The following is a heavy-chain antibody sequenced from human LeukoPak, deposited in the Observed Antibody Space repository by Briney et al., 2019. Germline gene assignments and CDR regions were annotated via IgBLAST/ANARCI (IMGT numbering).Heavy chain of an antibody. J-gene: IGHJ4*02. D-gene: IGHD2-21*02. CDR3: ARAPFPSPTDHCGGDCYPLLDY. V-gene: IGHV3-21*01. Sequence: GGSLRLSCAASGSTFSSYSMNWVRQAPGKGLEWVSSISSSSSYIYYTDSVKGRFTISRDNAKNSLYLQMNSLRAEDTAVYYCARAPFPSPTDHCGGDCYPLLDYWGQGTLVTVSS. CDR1: GSTFSSYS. CDR2: ISSSSSYI.